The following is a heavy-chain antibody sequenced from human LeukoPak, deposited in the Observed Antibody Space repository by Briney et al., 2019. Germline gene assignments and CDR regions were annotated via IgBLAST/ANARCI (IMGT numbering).Heavy chain of an antibody. D-gene: IGHD3-16*02. V-gene: IGHV4-34*01. Sequence: PSETLSLTCAVYGGSFSGYYWSWIRQPPGKGLEWIGEINHSGSTNYNPSLKSRVTISVDTSKNQFSLKLSSVTAADTAVYYCARGVVGGVIVIPPRDTVFDYWGQGTLVTVSS. CDR3: ARGVVGGVIVIPPRDTVFDY. CDR1: GGSFSGYY. CDR2: INHSGST. J-gene: IGHJ4*02.